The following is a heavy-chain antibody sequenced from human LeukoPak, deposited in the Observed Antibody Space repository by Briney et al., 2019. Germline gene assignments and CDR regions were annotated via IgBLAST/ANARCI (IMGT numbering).Heavy chain of an antibody. V-gene: IGHV3-11*03. CDR3: ARSRSYYPADY. CDR1: GFTFSDYY. CDR2: ISSSNTYT. D-gene: IGHD1-26*01. J-gene: IGHJ4*02. Sequence: PGGSLRLSCAASGFTFSDYYMSWIRQAPGKGPEWVSYISSSNTYTNYAGSVKGRFTISRDDAKNSLYLQMNSLRAEDTAVYYCARSRSYYPADYWGQGTPVTVSS.